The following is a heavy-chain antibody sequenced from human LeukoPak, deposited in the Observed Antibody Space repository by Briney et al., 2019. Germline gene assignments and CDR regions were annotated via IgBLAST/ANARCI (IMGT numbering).Heavy chain of an antibody. J-gene: IGHJ5*02. CDR3: AKAYDILTGYLPIDP. CDR1: GFTFADYA. D-gene: IGHD3-9*01. V-gene: IGHV3-43*02. Sequence: GGSLRLSCADSGFTFADYAMHWVRQAPGKGLEWVSLISLDGGSTHYADSVKGRFTISRDNSKNSLYLQMNGLRTEDTALYYCAKAYDILTGYLPIDPWGQGTLVTVSS. CDR2: ISLDGGST.